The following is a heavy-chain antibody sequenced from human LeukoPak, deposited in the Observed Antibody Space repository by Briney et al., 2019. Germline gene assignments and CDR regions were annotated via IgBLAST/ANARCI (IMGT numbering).Heavy chain of an antibody. CDR3: ARALMGGVAARPFDY. CDR2: INHSGST. Sequence: PGGSLRLSCAASGFTFSSYAMHWVRQPPGKGLEWIGEINHSGSTNYNPSLKSRVTISVDTSKNQFSLKLSSVTAADTAVYYCARALMGGVAARPFDYWGQGTLVTVSS. D-gene: IGHD6-6*01. V-gene: IGHV4-34*01. CDR1: GFTFSSYA. J-gene: IGHJ4*02.